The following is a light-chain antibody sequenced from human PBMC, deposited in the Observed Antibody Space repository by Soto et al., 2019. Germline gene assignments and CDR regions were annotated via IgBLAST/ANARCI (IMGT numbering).Light chain of an antibody. J-gene: IGKJ5*01. V-gene: IGKV1D-12*01. Sequence: DIQLTQSPSSVSASVGYSVPITCRASQDISRRLAWYQQKTGKAPKLLIYDASSMETGDPSKFSGSGSGTEFTLTNSSLQPEDFATYYCQQGNNFPVTFGQGTRLE. CDR2: DAS. CDR3: QQGNNFPVT. CDR1: QDISRR.